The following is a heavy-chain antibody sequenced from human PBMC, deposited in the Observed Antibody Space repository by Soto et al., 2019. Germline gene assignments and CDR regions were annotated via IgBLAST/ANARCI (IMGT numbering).Heavy chain of an antibody. J-gene: IGHJ6*02. CDR2: ISAYNGNT. CDR1: GYTFTSYG. D-gene: IGHD2-15*01. V-gene: IGHV1-18*01. Sequence: ASVKISCKASGYTFTSYGISWVRQAPGQGLEWMGWISAYNGNTNYAQKLQGRVTMTIDTSTSTAYMELRSLRSDDTAVYYCARDGSLDLGYCSGGSCLWDYYYYYGMVVWGQGTTVTVSS. CDR3: ARDGSLDLGYCSGGSCLWDYYYYYGMVV.